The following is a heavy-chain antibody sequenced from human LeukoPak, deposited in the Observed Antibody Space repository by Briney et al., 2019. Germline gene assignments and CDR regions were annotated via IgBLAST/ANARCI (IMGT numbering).Heavy chain of an antibody. CDR1: GYTFTSYD. CDR3: ARATSSGWYRMDY. D-gene: IGHD6-19*01. CDR2: MTPNSGNT. V-gene: IGHV1-8*01. Sequence: ASVKVSCKASGYTFTSYDINWVRQATGQGLEWMGWMTPNSGNTGYAQKFQGRATMTRNTSISTAYMELSSLRSEDTAVYYCARATSSGWYRMDYWGQGTQVTVSS. J-gene: IGHJ4*02.